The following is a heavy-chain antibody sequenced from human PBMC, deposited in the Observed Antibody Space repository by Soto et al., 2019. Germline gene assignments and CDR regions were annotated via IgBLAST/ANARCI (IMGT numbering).Heavy chain of an antibody. CDR1: GYTFTSYY. J-gene: IGHJ4*02. CDR2: INPSGGSS. D-gene: IGHD3-10*01. V-gene: IGHV1-46*03. CDR3: ATPSFGGPFDY. Sequence: GASVKVSCKASGYTFTSYYIHWVRQAPGQGLEWMGIINPSGGSSTYAQKFQGRVTMTRDTSTSTVYMELSSLRSEDTAVYYCATPSFGGPFDYWGQGILVTVSS.